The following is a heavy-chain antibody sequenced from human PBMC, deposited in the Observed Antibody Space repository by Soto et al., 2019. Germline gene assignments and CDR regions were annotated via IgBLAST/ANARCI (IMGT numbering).Heavy chain of an antibody. Sequence: EVQLVESGGGLVKPGGSLRLSCAASGFTFSNAWMSRVRQAPGKGLEWVGRIKSKTDGGTTDYAAPVKGRFTISRDDSKNTLYLQMNSLKTGDTAVYYCTTVDKYSSSLGANYFDYWGQGTLVTVSS. CDR1: GFTFSNAW. V-gene: IGHV3-15*01. CDR3: TTVDKYSSSLGANYFDY. D-gene: IGHD6-6*01. CDR2: IKSKTDGGTT. J-gene: IGHJ4*02.